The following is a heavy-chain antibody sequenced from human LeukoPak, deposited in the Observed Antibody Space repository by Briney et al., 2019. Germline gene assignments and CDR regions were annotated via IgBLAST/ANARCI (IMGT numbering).Heavy chain of an antibody. V-gene: IGHV3-30*04. Sequence: GRSLRLSCAASGFTFSSHAMHWVRQAPGKGLEWVAVISYDGSNKYYADSVKGRFTISRDNSKNTLYLQMNSLRAEDTAVYYCARGPKGSGSYGFDYWGQGTLVTVSS. CDR1: GFTFSSHA. CDR2: ISYDGSNK. J-gene: IGHJ4*02. CDR3: ARGPKGSGSYGFDY. D-gene: IGHD3-10*01.